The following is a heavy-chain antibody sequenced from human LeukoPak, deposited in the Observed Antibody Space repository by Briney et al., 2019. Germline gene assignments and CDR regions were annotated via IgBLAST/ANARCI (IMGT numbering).Heavy chain of an antibody. Sequence: ASVKVSCKASGYTFTSYHMHWVRQAPGQGLEWMGIINPSGGSTSYAQKFQGRVTMTRDTSTSTVYMELSSLRSEDTAVYYCARSYSGYDKFDYWGQGTLVTVSS. CDR2: INPSGGST. D-gene: IGHD5-12*01. J-gene: IGHJ4*02. V-gene: IGHV1-46*01. CDR1: GYTFTSYH. CDR3: ARSYSGYDKFDY.